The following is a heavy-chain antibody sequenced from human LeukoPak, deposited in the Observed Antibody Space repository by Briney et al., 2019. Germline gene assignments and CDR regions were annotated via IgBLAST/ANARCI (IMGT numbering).Heavy chain of an antibody. CDR2: IYHSGST. D-gene: IGHD4-17*01. Sequence: SQTLSLTCTVSGGSISSGGYYWSWIRQPPGKGLEWIGYIYHSGSTYYNPSLKSRVTISVDRSKNQFSLKLSSVTAADTAVCYCARDLGPNGDYGFDYWGQGTLVTVSS. CDR1: GGSISSGGYY. V-gene: IGHV4-30-2*01. CDR3: ARDLGPNGDYGFDY. J-gene: IGHJ4*02.